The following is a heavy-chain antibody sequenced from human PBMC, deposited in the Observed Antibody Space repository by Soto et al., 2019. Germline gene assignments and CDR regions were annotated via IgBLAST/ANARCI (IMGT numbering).Heavy chain of an antibody. CDR2: ISYDGRNE. CDR1: GFTFITYG. Sequence: LRLSCEASGFTFITYGMHWFLESPVKVLEWVAVISYDGRNENYVDSVKGRFTISRDNSKNTLYLQINSLRIDDTAVFYCARGNDYDSATFDYWGQGAQVTVSS. V-gene: IGHV3-30*03. J-gene: IGHJ4*02. D-gene: IGHD2-15*01. CDR3: ARGNDYDSATFDY.